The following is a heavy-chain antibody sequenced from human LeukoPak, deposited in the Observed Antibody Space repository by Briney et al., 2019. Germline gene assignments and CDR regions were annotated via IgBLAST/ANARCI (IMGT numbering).Heavy chain of an antibody. CDR2: IHYSGST. D-gene: IGHD3-10*01. J-gene: IGHJ6*03. V-gene: IGHV4-59*01. Sequence: TPSETLSLTCTVSGGSISSYYWSWIRQPPGKGLEWIGYIHYSGSTNYNPSLKSRVTISVDTSKNQFSLKLNSVTAADTAVYYCARVEEGYGSGRRENYYYYYMDVWGKGTTVTISS. CDR1: GGSISSYY. CDR3: ARVEEGYGSGRRENYYYYYMDV.